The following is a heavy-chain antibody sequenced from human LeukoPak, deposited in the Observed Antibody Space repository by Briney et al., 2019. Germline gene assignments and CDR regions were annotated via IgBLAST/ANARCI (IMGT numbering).Heavy chain of an antibody. CDR1: GFTFSSYW. D-gene: IGHD3-22*01. V-gene: IGHV3-7*01. CDR3: ARVQSYVYDSSRWGDY. Sequence: GGSLRLSCEVSGFTFSSYWMNWVRQTPGKGLEWVAKIKQDGSEKYYVDSAKGRFIISRDNAKNSLYLQMNNLRAEDTAVYYCARVQSYVYDSSRWGDYWGQGTLVTVSS. CDR2: IKQDGSEK. J-gene: IGHJ4*02.